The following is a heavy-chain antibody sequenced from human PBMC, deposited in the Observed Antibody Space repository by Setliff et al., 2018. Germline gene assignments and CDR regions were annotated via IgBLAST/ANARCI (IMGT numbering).Heavy chain of an antibody. V-gene: IGHV4-34*01. CDR1: GGSFSGYY. CDR3: ARRSGWPNWFDP. Sequence: SETLSLTCAVYGGSFSGYYWSWIRQPPGKGLEWIGEINHSGSTNYNPSLKSRVTISVDTSKDQFSLKLSSVTAADTAVYYCARRSGWPNWFDPWGQGTLVTVSS. CDR2: INHSGST. D-gene: IGHD6-19*01. J-gene: IGHJ5*02.